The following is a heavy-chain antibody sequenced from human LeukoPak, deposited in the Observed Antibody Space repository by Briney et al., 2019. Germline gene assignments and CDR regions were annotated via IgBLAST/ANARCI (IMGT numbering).Heavy chain of an antibody. D-gene: IGHD6-19*01. V-gene: IGHV3-74*01. CDR2: INSDGSST. Sequence: GGSLRLSCAASGFTFSSYWMHWVRQAPGKGLVWVSRINSDGSSTSYADSVKGRFTISRDNAKNTLYLQMNSLRAEDTAVYYCAKDLSLRSNDWYPGFDSWGQGTLVTVSS. CDR1: GFTFSSYW. CDR3: AKDLSLRSNDWYPGFDS. J-gene: IGHJ4*02.